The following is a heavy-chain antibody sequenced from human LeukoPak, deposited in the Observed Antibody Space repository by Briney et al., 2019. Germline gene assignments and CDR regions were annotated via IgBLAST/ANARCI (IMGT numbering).Heavy chain of an antibody. CDR2: VDPEDGET. CDR1: GYTFTDYY. CDR3: ATGPVAGDFDI. D-gene: IGHD2-15*01. Sequence: ASVKVSCKVSGYTFTDYYMHWVQQAPGKGLEWMGLVDPEDGETIYAEKFQGRVTITADTSTDTAYMELSSLRSEDTAVYYCATGPVAGDFDIWGQGTMVTVSS. V-gene: IGHV1-69-2*01. J-gene: IGHJ3*02.